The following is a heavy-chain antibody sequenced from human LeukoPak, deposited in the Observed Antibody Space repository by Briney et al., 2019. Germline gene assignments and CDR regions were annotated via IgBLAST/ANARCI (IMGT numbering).Heavy chain of an antibody. V-gene: IGHV3-23*01. J-gene: IGHJ6*02. CDR2: ISSSGGST. D-gene: IGHD3-10*02. Sequence: GGSLRLSCAASGFTFTNFAMTWVRQAPGKGLEWVSTISSSGGSTYYADSVKGRFTISRDNAKNSLYLQMNSLRAEDTAVYYCARDFMFMAGMYYYGMDVWGQGTTVTVSS. CDR1: GFTFTNFA. CDR3: ARDFMFMAGMYYYGMDV.